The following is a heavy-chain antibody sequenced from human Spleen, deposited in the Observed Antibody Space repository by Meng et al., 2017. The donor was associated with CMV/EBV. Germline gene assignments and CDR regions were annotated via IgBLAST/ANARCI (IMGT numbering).Heavy chain of an antibody. Sequence: GGSLRLSCVASGFTFSSYAMSWVRQAPGKGLEWLSSISGRSAYKYYADSMRGRFTISRDNAKNSLFLQMDRLRLEDTGVYYCARDMTLVRGVNVTFPYVCDHWGQGTLVTVSS. CDR2: ISGRSAYK. V-gene: IGHV3-21*01. D-gene: IGHD3-10*01. CDR1: GFTFSSYA. CDR3: ARDMTLVRGVNVTFPYVCDH. J-gene: IGHJ4*02.